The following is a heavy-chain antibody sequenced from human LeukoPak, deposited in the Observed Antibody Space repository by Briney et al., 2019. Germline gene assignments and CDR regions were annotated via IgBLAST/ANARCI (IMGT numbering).Heavy chain of an antibody. CDR3: TRVHAGYPFDY. V-gene: IGHV3-48*01. J-gene: IGHJ4*02. CDR1: GFIFSSFG. D-gene: IGHD3-9*01. CDR2: ISSTSSTI. Sequence: GGSLRLSCAASGFIFSSFGMNWVRQAPGKGLEWVSYISSTSSTIYYADSVKGRFTISRDNAKNSLYLQMISLRAEDTAVYYCTRVHAGYPFDYWGQGTLVTVSS.